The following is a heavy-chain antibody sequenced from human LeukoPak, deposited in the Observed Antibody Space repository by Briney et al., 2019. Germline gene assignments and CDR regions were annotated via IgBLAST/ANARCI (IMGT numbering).Heavy chain of an antibody. D-gene: IGHD3-22*01. Sequence: GGSLRLSCAASGFTFSSYGMSWVRQAPGKGLEWVSGISGSGSDGSTYYADSVKGRFTISRDNSKNTLYLQMNSLRAEDTAVYYCAKYSHDSSSSYDYRGQGTLVTVSS. CDR3: AKYSHDSSSSYDY. CDR2: ISGSGSDGST. V-gene: IGHV3-23*01. CDR1: GFTFSSYG. J-gene: IGHJ4*02.